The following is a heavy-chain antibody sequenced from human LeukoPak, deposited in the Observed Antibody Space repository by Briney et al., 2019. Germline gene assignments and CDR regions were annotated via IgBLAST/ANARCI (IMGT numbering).Heavy chain of an antibody. Sequence: ASVKVSCKASGYTFTGYYMHWVRQAPGQGLEWMGWINPNSGGTNYAQKFQGWVTMTRDTSISTAYMELSRLRSDDTAVYYCARGGMVRGVDEAYYYGMDVWGQGTTVTVSS. V-gene: IGHV1-2*04. J-gene: IGHJ6*02. CDR3: ARGGMVRGVDEAYYYGMDV. CDR1: GYTFTGYY. CDR2: INPNSGGT. D-gene: IGHD3-10*01.